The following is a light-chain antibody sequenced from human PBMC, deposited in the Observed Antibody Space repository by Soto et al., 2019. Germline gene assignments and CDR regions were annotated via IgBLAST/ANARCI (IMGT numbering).Light chain of an antibody. V-gene: IGKV3-20*01. CDR3: QQYGSSPLLT. Sequence: EIVLTQYPGTLSLSPGERATLSCRASQSVSSSYLAWYQQKTGQAPRLLIYGASSRATGIPDRVSGSGSGTDFTLTISRLEPEDFAVYYCQQYGSSPLLTFGGGTKVDIK. CDR2: GAS. CDR1: QSVSSSY. J-gene: IGKJ4*01.